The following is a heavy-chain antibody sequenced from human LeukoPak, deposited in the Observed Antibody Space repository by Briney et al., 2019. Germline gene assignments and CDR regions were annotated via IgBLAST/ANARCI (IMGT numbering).Heavy chain of an antibody. J-gene: IGHJ4*02. D-gene: IGHD6-19*01. CDR2: IYSGGAI. CDR3: ARPSYSSGQYFDS. Sequence: PGGSLRLSCAASGFTVSSNYMSWVRQAPGKGLEWVSVIYSGGAIYYADSVKGRFTISRDNSKNTVYLQMNSLSAEDTAVYYCARPSYSSGQYFDSWGQGTLVTVSS. CDR1: GFTVSSNY. V-gene: IGHV3-66*04.